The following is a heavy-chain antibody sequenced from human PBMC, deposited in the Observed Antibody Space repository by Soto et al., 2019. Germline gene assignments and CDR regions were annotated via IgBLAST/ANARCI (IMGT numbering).Heavy chain of an antibody. Sequence: QVQLVQSGAEVKKPGSSVKVSCKASGGTFSSYAISWVRQAPGQGLEWMGGIIPIFGTANYAQKFQGRVTITADEFTRPAYMELGSLGSVDTAVYCCAVAKYLYSSGYSRDSYYCMGVWGQGTTVTVSS. CDR2: IIPIFGTA. D-gene: IGHD3-22*01. CDR3: AVAKYLYSSGYSRDSYYCMGV. J-gene: IGHJ6*02. CDR1: GGTFSSYA. V-gene: IGHV1-69*01.